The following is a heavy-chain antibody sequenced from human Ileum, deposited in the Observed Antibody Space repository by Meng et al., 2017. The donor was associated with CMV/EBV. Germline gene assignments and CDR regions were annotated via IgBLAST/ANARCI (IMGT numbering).Heavy chain of an antibody. CDR1: GFTLSRHW. CDR3: AKQSVVASIWAPYEH. CDR2: IKQDGSEQ. Sequence: GGSLRLSCAASGFTLSRHWMTWVRQAPGKGLEWVANIKQDGSEQYYAESVKGRCTISRDNSKDTLYLDLSSLGGDDTAIYYCAKQSVVASIWAPYEHWGQGAQVTVSS. V-gene: IGHV3-7*03. J-gene: IGHJ4*02. D-gene: IGHD2-21*01.